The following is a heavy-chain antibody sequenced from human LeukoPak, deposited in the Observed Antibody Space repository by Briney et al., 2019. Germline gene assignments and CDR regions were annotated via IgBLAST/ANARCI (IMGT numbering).Heavy chain of an antibody. Sequence: GGSLRLSCAASGFTFSSYWMSWVRQAPGKGLEWVANIKQDGSEKYYVDSVKGRFTISRDNSKNTLYLQMNSLRAEDTAVYYCANSLTAIQYYFDYWGQGTLVTVSS. V-gene: IGHV3-7*03. CDR2: IKQDGSEK. CDR3: ANSLTAIQYYFDY. J-gene: IGHJ4*02. CDR1: GFTFSSYW. D-gene: IGHD2-21*02.